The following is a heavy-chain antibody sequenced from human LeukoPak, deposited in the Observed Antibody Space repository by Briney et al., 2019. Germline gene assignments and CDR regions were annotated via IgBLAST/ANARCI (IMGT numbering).Heavy chain of an antibody. CDR1: GFTFSSYA. V-gene: IGHV3-30*04. Sequence: PGGSLRLSCAASGFTFSSYAMHWVRQAPGKGLEWVAVISYDGSNKYYADSVKGRFTISRDNSKNTLYLQMNSLRAEDTAVYYCARYCGGGSCYSSGAFDIWGQGTMVTVSS. CDR3: ARYCGGGSCYSSGAFDI. J-gene: IGHJ3*02. CDR2: ISYDGSNK. D-gene: IGHD2-15*01.